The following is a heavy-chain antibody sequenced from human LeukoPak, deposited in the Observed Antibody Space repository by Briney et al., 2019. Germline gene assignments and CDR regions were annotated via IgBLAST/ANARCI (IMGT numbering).Heavy chain of an antibody. CDR2: ISGSGGST. CDR1: GFTFSSYA. J-gene: IGHJ4*02. D-gene: IGHD6-13*01. Sequence: GGSLRLSCAASGFTFSSYAMSWVRQAPGKGLEWVSAISGSGGSTYYADSVKGRVTISRDNSKNTMYLQMKRLRDEDTAVYYCAKDSSYSSSWSDYWGQGTLVTVSS. CDR3: AKDSSYSSSWSDY. V-gene: IGHV3-23*01.